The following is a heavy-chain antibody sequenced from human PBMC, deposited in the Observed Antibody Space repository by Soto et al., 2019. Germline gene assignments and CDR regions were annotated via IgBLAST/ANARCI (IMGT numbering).Heavy chain of an antibody. D-gene: IGHD5-18*01. Sequence: SVKVSCKAPGCTFSTYAISWVRQAPGQGLEWMGGIIPMFGTANYAQRFQDRVTITADESTNTVYMELSSLRSEDTAVYFCASGIQLWLRRINNGYSGWGQGTLVTVSS. CDR2: IIPMFGTA. CDR3: ASGIQLWLRRINNGYSG. J-gene: IGHJ4*02. V-gene: IGHV1-69*13. CDR1: GCTFSTYA.